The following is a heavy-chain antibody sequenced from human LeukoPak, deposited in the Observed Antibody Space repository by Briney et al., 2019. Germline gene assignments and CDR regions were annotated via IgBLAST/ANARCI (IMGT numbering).Heavy chain of an antibody. CDR2: IIPILGIA. Sequence: ASVKVSCKASGGTFSSYAISWVRQAPGQGLEWMGRIIPILGIANYAQKFQGRVTITTDESTSTAYMELSSLRSEDTAVYYCARDTRWGGSGNWGQGTLVTVSS. J-gene: IGHJ4*02. V-gene: IGHV1-69*04. CDR3: ARDTRWGGSGN. D-gene: IGHD3-10*01. CDR1: GGTFSSYA.